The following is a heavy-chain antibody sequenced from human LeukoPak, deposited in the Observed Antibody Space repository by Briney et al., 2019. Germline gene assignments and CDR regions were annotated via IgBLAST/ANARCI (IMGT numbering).Heavy chain of an antibody. CDR3: AKEYRHATDSSGYYLDY. Sequence: GGSLRLSCAASGLTVSSNYMTRVRQAPGKGLEWVSAIYTDGTTYYADSVKGRFTISTDNSKNTLYLQMNSLRPEDTAVYYCAKEYRHATDSSGYYLDYWGQGTLVTVSS. CDR2: IYTDGTT. D-gene: IGHD3-22*01. CDR1: GLTVSSNY. J-gene: IGHJ4*02. V-gene: IGHV3-66*02.